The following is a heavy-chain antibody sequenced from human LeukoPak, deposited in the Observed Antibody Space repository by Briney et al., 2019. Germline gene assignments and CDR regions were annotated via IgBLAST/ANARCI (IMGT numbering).Heavy chain of an antibody. CDR3: TTRARGSLYGTLDDY. J-gene: IGHJ4*02. CDR1: GFTFSNAW. V-gene: IGHV3-15*01. D-gene: IGHD2/OR15-2a*01. CDR2: IKSKTDGGTT. Sequence: GGSLRLSCAASGFTFSNAWMSWVRQAPGKGLEWVGRIKSKTDGGTTDYAAPVKGRFTIPRDDSKNTLYLQMNSLKTEDTAVYYCTTRARGSLYGTLDDYWGQGTLVTVSS.